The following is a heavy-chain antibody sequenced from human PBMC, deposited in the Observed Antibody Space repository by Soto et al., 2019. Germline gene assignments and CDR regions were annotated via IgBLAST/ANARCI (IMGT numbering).Heavy chain of an antibody. CDR1: GYTFTSYA. CDR3: ARSIVVVTAADY. V-gene: IGHV1-3*01. J-gene: IGHJ4*02. D-gene: IGHD2-21*02. Sequence: ASVKVSCKASGYTFTSYAMHWVRQAPGQRLEWMGWINAGNGNTKYSQKFQGRVTITRDTSASTAYMELSSLRSEDTAVYYCARSIVVVTAADYWGQGTQVTVSS. CDR2: INAGNGNT.